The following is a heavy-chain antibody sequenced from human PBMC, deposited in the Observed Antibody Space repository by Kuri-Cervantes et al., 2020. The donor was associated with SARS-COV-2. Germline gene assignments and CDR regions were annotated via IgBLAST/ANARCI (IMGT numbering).Heavy chain of an antibody. CDR1: GFTFSGYA. J-gene: IGHJ6*03. CDR2: ISGSGGST. Sequence: GESLKISCAASGFTFSGYAMSWVRQAPGKGLEWVSAISGSGGSTYYADSVKGRFTISRDNSKNMLYLEVNSLRAEDTAVYYCARNHSMDVWGTGTAVTVSS. V-gene: IGHV3-23*01. CDR3: ARNHSMDV.